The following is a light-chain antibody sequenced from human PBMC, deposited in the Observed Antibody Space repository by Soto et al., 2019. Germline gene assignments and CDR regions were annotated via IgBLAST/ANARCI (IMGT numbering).Light chain of an antibody. Sequence: QAVVTQEPSLTVSPGGTVTLTCGSSTGAVTSGHYPYWFQQKPGQAPRTLIYDTSNKHSWTPARFSGSLLGGKAALTLSGAQPEDDAEYYCLLSYSGARHVVFGGGTKVTVL. J-gene: IGLJ2*01. V-gene: IGLV7-46*01. CDR2: DTS. CDR1: TGAVTSGHY. CDR3: LLSYSGARHVV.